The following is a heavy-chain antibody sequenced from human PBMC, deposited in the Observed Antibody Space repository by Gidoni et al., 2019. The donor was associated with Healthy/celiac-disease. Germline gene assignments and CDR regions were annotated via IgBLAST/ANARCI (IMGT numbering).Heavy chain of an antibody. J-gene: IGHJ4*02. V-gene: IGHV1-69*04. Sequence: QVQLVQSGAEVKKPGSSVKVSCKASGGTFSSYAISWVRQAPGQGLEWMGRIIPILGIANYAQKFQGRVTITADKSTSTAYMELSSLRSEDTAVYYCARDRRYDSSGYYPYWGQGTLVTVSS. CDR2: IIPILGIA. CDR1: GGTFSSYA. D-gene: IGHD3-22*01. CDR3: ARDRRYDSSGYYPY.